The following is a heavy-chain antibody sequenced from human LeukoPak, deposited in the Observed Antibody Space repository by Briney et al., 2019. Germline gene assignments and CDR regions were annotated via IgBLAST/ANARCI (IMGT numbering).Heavy chain of an antibody. Sequence: PSETLSLTCAVSGGSISSSNWWSWVRPPPGKGLEWIGEIYHSGSTNYNPSLKSRVTISVDKSKNQFSLKLSSVTAADTAVYYCARTVSGSGYSFDYWGQGTLVTVSS. CDR2: IYHSGST. CDR1: GGSISSSNW. CDR3: ARTVSGSGYSFDY. V-gene: IGHV4-4*02. J-gene: IGHJ4*02. D-gene: IGHD3-22*01.